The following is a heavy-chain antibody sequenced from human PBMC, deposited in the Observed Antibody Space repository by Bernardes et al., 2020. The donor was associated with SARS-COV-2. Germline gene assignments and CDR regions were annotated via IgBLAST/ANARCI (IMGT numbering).Heavy chain of an antibody. CDR2: INSDGSST. J-gene: IGHJ3*02. CDR1: GFTFSRYW. V-gene: IGHV3-74*01. D-gene: IGHD6-19*01. CDR3: ARDVSSGWYRGHAFDI. Sequence: GGSLRLSCAASGFTFSRYWMHWVRQAPGKGLVWVSRINSDGSSTSYADSVKGRFTISRDNAKNTLYLQMNSLRAEDTAVYYCARDVSSGWYRGHAFDIWGQGTMVTVSS.